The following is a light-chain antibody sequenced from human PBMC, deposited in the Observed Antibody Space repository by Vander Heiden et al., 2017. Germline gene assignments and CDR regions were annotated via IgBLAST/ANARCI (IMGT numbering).Light chain of an antibody. CDR1: QRVSSN. Sequence: EIVMTQSPATLSVSPRERATLSCRASQRVSSNLAWYQQKPGQAPRLLIYGASTRATGIPARFSGSGSGTEFTLTISSLQSEDFAVYYCQQYNNWRITFGQGTRLEIK. CDR2: GAS. V-gene: IGKV3-15*01. J-gene: IGKJ5*01. CDR3: QQYNNWRIT.